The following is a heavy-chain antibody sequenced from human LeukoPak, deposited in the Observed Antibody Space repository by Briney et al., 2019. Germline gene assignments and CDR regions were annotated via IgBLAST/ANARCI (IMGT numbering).Heavy chain of an antibody. CDR2: IYYSGGT. CDR3: ASIGYYGPGTYYNPYYYGMDV. J-gene: IGHJ6*02. CDR1: GGSIRSSSYY. D-gene: IGHD3-10*01. V-gene: IGHV4-39*07. Sequence: SETLSLTCTVSGGSIRSSSYYWGWIRQPPGKGLEWIGNIYYSGGTYYNPSLKSRVTISVDTSKNQFSLKLTSVTVADTAVYYCASIGYYGPGTYYNPYYYGMDVWGQGTTVTVSS.